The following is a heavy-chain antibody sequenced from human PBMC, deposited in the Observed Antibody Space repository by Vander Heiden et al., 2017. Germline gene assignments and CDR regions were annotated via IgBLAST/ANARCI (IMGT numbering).Heavy chain of an antibody. CDR2: ISGSGGDT. CDR1: GFPFSSYA. CDR3: AKKEPGGNPFDY. Sequence: EVQLLESGGGLVQPGGSLRLPCAAAGFPFSSYAMSWVRQAPGKGLEWVSGISGSGGDTPYADSVKGRFTVSRDNSKNTLYLQMNSLRAEDTAVYYCAKKEPGGNPFDYWGQGTLVTVSS. J-gene: IGHJ4*02. D-gene: IGHD2-15*01. V-gene: IGHV3-23*01.